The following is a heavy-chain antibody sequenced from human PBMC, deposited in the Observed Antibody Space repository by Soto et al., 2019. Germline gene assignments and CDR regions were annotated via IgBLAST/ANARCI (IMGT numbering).Heavy chain of an antibody. CDR3: ARDRAEDDYVWGSYRSGAFDI. Sequence: SVKVSCKASGGTFSSYAISWVRQAPGQGLQWMGGIIPIFGTTNYAQKFQGRVTITADESTSTAYMELSSLRSEDTAVYYCARDRAEDDYVWGSYRSGAFDIWGQGTMVTVSS. J-gene: IGHJ3*02. V-gene: IGHV1-69*13. CDR2: IIPIFGTT. CDR1: GGTFSSYA. D-gene: IGHD3-16*02.